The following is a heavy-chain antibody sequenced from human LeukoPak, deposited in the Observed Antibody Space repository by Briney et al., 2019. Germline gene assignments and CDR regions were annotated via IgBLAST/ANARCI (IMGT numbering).Heavy chain of an antibody. D-gene: IGHD6-19*01. J-gene: IGHJ4*02. CDR3: AKVSWLGTLPSYHFDS. Sequence: PGGSLRLSCAASGFTFSYYAMSWVRQAPGKGLEWVSAISGSGGDTFYAASVKGRFTISRDNSKNTADLQMNSLRAEDTAVYYCAKVSWLGTLPSYHFDSWGQGTQVTVSS. CDR2: ISGSGGDT. CDR1: GFTFSYYA. V-gene: IGHV3-23*01.